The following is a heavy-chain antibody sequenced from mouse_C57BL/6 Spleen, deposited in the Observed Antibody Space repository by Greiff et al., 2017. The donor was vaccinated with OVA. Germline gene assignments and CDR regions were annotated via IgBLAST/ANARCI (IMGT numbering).Heavy chain of an antibody. J-gene: IGHJ1*03. Sequence: QVQLQQSGPELVKPGASVKLSCKASGYTFTSYDINWVKQRPGQGLEWIGWIYPRDGSTKYNEKFKGKATLTVDTSSSTAYMELHSLTSEDSAVYFCARTINYYGSSYRDWYFDVWGTGTTVTVSS. CDR2: IYPRDGST. D-gene: IGHD1-1*01. V-gene: IGHV1-85*01. CDR1: GYTFTSYD. CDR3: ARTINYYGSSYRDWYFDV.